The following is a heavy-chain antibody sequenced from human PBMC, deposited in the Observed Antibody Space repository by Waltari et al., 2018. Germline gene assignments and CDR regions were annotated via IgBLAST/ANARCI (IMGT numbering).Heavy chain of an antibody. CDR2: IGTDGKNA. Sequence: EMQLVESGGGSVQPGDSLRLSCAASGFTFSMSWMHWVRQAPGKGLIWGSRIGTDGKNAEYADSVKGRFTISRDNAKNVVYLQMNSLRAEDTGRYYCAREPVGVVRTDFWGQGTQVTVSS. J-gene: IGHJ4*02. V-gene: IGHV3-74*03. CDR3: AREPVGVVRTDF. D-gene: IGHD3-16*01. CDR1: GFTFSMSW.